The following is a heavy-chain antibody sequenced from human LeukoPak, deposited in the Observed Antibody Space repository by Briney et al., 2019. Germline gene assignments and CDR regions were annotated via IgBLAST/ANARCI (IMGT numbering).Heavy chain of an antibody. Sequence: GSSVKVSCKASGGTFSSYAISWVRQAPGQGLEWMGRIIPIFGTANHAQKFQGRVTITTDESTSTAYMELSSLRSEDTAVYYCARERDCSSTSCYDPWGQGTLVTVSS. CDR3: ARERDCSSTSCYDP. V-gene: IGHV1-69*05. CDR1: GGTFSSYA. D-gene: IGHD2-2*01. J-gene: IGHJ5*02. CDR2: IIPIFGTA.